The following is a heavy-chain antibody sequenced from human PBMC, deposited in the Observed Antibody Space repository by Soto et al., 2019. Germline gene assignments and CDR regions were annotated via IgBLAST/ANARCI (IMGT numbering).Heavy chain of an antibody. CDR2: IDSDGSTR. CDR1: GFAFSSYW. J-gene: IGHJ4*02. V-gene: IGHV3-74*01. D-gene: IGHD3-9*01. Sequence: EVQLVESGGGLVQPGGSLRLSCAASGFAFSSYWMHWVRQAPGKGLVWVSRIDSDGSTRTYADSVKGRLTISRDNAKSTLYLQMNSLSTADTGVYSCARDLGYDTTPYWGRGTLVIVSS. CDR3: ARDLGYDTTPY.